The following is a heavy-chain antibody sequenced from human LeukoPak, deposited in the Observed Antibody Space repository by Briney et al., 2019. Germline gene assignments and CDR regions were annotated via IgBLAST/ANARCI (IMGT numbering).Heavy chain of an antibody. V-gene: IGHV1-2*02. J-gene: IGHJ4*02. CDR1: GYTFSGHY. Sequence: ASVKVSCKASGYTFSGHYMNWVRQAPGQGLEWMGWINPNSGGTNYAQKFQGRATMTRDTSISTVYMELSRLRSDDTAVYYCARDREAVGVSEYWGQGTLVTVSA. CDR3: ARDREAVGVSEY. CDR2: INPNSGGT. D-gene: IGHD6-13*01.